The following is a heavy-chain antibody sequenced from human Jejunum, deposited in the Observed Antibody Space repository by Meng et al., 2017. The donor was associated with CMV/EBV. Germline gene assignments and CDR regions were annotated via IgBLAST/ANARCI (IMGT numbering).Heavy chain of an antibody. CDR3: AGGDCSSGSCALDY. CDR1: GFTFSDHY. V-gene: IGHV3-66*01. J-gene: IGHJ4*02. Sequence: GGFGGGLVKPGGSLRLSCAASGFTFSDHYMSWIRQTPGKHLEWVSVIYSGGGTYYADSVKGRFIISRENSKNTLYVQMNSLRGDDTAVYYCAGGDCSSGSCALDYWGRGTLVTVSS. CDR2: IYSGGGT. D-gene: IGHD2-15*01.